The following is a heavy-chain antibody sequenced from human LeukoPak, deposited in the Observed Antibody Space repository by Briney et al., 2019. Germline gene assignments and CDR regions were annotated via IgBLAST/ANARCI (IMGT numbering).Heavy chain of an antibody. Sequence: SVKVSCKASGGTFSSYAISWVRQAPGQGLEWMGGIIPIFGTANYAQNFQGRVTITADKSTSTAYMEVSSLGSEDTAIYYCAKGRGRLNVNRGVYNYHYYMEVWGTGTTVIVS. V-gene: IGHV1-69*06. D-gene: IGHD3-10*01. CDR2: IIPIFGTA. CDR3: AKGRGRLNVNRGVYNYHYYMEV. J-gene: IGHJ6*03. CDR1: GGTFSSYA.